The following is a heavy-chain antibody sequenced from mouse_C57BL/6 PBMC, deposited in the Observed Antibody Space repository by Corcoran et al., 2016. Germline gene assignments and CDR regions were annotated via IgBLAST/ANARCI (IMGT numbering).Heavy chain of an antibody. CDR3: ARGLTTVVGDY. CDR2: INTYSGMP. CDR1: GYTFTTYG. Sequence: QIQLVQSGPELKKPGEKVTISCKASGYTFTTYGLRWVKQAPGKGLKWMGWINTYSGMPTYAADFKGRFTLSLETSASTAYLQINNLKNEDTAKYVCARGLTTVVGDYWGQGTTLTVSS. D-gene: IGHD1-1*01. V-gene: IGHV9-3*01. J-gene: IGHJ2*01.